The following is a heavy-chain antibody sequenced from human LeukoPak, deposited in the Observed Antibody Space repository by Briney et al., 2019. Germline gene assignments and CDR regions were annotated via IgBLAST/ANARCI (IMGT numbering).Heavy chain of an antibody. V-gene: IGHV4-59*01. CDR1: GGSISSYY. D-gene: IGHD6-19*01. CDR2: IYYSGST. CDR3: ARAIAVAGNFDY. Sequence: PSETLSLTXTVSGGSISSYYWSWIRQPPGKGLEWIGYIYYSGSTNYNPSLKSRVTISVDTSKNQFSLKLSSVTAADTAVHYCARAIAVAGNFDYWGQEPWSPSPQ. J-gene: IGHJ4*01.